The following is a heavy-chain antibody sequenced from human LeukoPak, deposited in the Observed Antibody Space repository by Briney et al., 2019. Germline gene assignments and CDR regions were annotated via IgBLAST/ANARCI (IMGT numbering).Heavy chain of an antibody. J-gene: IGHJ4*02. V-gene: IGHV3-53*04. CDR1: GFTVSSNY. CDR3: ARGAPPDYFDY. CDR2: IYSGGST. Sequence: GGSLRLSCAASGFTVSSNYMSWVRQAPGKGLEWVSVIYSGGSTYYADSVKGRFTISRHNSKNTLYLQMNSLRAEGTAVYYCARGAPPDYFDYWGQGTLVTVSS.